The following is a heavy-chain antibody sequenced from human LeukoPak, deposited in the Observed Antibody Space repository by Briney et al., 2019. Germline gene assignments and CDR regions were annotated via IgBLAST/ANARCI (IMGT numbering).Heavy chain of an antibody. CDR1: GFTFSGSA. CDR2: IRSKANSYAT. D-gene: IGHD6-19*01. J-gene: IGHJ5*02. CDR3: TRGWVSAVAGNRVNWFDP. Sequence: QAGRSLRLSCAASGFTFSGSAMHWVRQASGKGLEWVGRIRSKANSYATAYAASVKGRFTISRDDSKNTAYLQMNSLKTEDSAVYYCTRGWVSAVAGNRVNWFDPWGQGTLVTVSS. V-gene: IGHV3-73*01.